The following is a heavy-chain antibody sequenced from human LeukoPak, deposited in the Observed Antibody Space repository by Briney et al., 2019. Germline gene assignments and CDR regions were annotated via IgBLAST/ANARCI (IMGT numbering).Heavy chain of an antibody. J-gene: IGHJ4*02. D-gene: IGHD2-21*02. CDR2: INTGNGNT. Sequence: ASVKVSCKASGYTFTNFAMHWVRQAPGQRLEWMGWINTGNGNTKYSHKFQGRVTITRETSATTAYMELSSLRSEDTAVYYCVSEGTYCGGDCYSFESGYFDYWDQGTLVTVSS. CDR3: VSEGTYCGGDCYSFESGYFDY. CDR1: GYTFTNFA. V-gene: IGHV1-3*04.